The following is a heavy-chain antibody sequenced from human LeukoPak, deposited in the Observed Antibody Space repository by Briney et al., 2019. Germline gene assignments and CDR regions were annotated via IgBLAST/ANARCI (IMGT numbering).Heavy chain of an antibody. CDR3: ATGDRRTNDY. Sequence: PGGSLRLSCAASGFTFSSYAMHWVRQAPGKGLEWVAVISYDGSNKYYADSVKGRFTISRDNSKNTLYLQMNSLRAEDTALYYCATGDRRTNDYWGQGTLVTVSS. CDR1: GFTFSSYA. CDR2: ISYDGSNK. J-gene: IGHJ4*02. D-gene: IGHD2-21*01. V-gene: IGHV3-30*04.